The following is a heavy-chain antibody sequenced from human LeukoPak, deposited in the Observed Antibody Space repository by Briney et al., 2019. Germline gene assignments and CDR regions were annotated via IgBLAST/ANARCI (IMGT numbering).Heavy chain of an antibody. CDR3: ARDEGSSYPFDY. D-gene: IGHD2-2*01. CDR2: ISYSGST. Sequence: PSETLSLTCTVSGGSISSGDYYWSWIRRPQGRERKWIGYISYSGSTNYNPSLKSRVTVSVDTSKNQFSLRLSSVTAADTAVYFCARDEGSSYPFDYWGQGTLVTVSS. J-gene: IGHJ4*02. CDR1: GGSISSGDYY. V-gene: IGHV4-61*08.